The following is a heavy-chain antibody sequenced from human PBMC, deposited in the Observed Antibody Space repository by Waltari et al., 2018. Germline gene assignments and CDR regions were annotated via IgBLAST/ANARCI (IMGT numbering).Heavy chain of an antibody. CDR2: INHSGST. V-gene: IGHV4-34*02. J-gene: IGHJ4*02. Sequence: QVQLQQWGAGLLKPSETLSLTCAVYGGSFSGYYWSWIRPHPGKGLEWIGEINHSGSTNFHPSLKSRVTISVDTSKNQFSLKVNSVTAADTAVYYCARGYCSGDSCSVYFDYWGQGTLVTVSS. CDR3: ARGYCSGDSCSVYFDY. D-gene: IGHD2-15*01. CDR1: GGSFSGYY.